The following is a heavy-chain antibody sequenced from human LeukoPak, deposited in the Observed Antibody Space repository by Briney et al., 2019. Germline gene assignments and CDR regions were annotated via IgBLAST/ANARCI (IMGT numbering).Heavy chain of an antibody. Sequence: SGTLSLTCAVSGGSISSSNWWSWVRQPPGKGLEWIGEIYHSGSTNYNPSLKSRVTISVDKSKNQFSLKLSSVTAADTAVYYCARDRRDYYYGMDVWGQGTTVTVSS. CDR2: IYHSGST. J-gene: IGHJ6*02. V-gene: IGHV4-4*02. CDR1: GGSISSSNW. CDR3: ARDRRDYYYGMDV.